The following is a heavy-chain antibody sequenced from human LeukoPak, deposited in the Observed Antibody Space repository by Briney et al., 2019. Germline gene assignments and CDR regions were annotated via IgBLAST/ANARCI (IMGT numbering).Heavy chain of an antibody. J-gene: IGHJ4*02. V-gene: IGHV4-34*01. CDR2: INHSGST. CDR3: ARGIAAAGNPFGY. D-gene: IGHD6-13*01. Sequence: SETLSLTCAVYGGSFSGYYWSWIRQPPGKGLEWIGEINHSGSTNYNPSLKSRVTISVDMSKNQFSLKLSSVTAADTAVYYCARGIAAAGNPFGYWGQGTLVTVSS. CDR1: GGSFSGYY.